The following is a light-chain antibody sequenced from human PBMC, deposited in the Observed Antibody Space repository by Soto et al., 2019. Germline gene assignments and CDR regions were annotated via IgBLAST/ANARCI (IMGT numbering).Light chain of an antibody. CDR3: SSYTSSIPPYV. V-gene: IGLV2-14*01. CDR1: SNEFGGYNY. J-gene: IGLJ1*01. Sequence: QSGLTQPASVSGAPGPSVTIPCPGTSNEFGGYNYVSWYQQHPGKAPKLMIYDVSNRPSGVSNRFSGSKSGNTASLTISGLQAEVVFVYHRSSYTSSIPPYVFGTAPKVTVL. CDR2: DVS.